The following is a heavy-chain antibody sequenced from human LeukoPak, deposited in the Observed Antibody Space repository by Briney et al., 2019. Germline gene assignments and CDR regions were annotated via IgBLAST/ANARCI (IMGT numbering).Heavy chain of an antibody. D-gene: IGHD1-26*01. Sequence: SVKVSCKASGGTFSSYAVSWVRQAPGQGLEWMGGIIPIFGTANYAQKFQGRVTITTDESTSTAYMELSSLRSEDTAVYYCARDRQGGSSAGGAFDIWGQGTMVTVSS. CDR3: ARDRQGGSSAGGAFDI. J-gene: IGHJ3*02. CDR2: IIPIFGTA. V-gene: IGHV1-69*05. CDR1: GGTFSSYA.